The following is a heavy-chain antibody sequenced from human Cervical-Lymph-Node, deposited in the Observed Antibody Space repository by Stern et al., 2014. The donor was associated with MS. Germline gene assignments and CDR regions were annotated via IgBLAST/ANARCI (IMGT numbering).Heavy chain of an antibody. J-gene: IGHJ4*02. CDR2: ISAYTGNT. CDR1: GYTFTSYG. CDR3: ARTISSGLHDVVDY. Sequence: VQLVESGAEVKKPGGSVKVSCTASGYTFTSYGISWVRQAPGQGLEWMGGISAYTGNTNDAQNLQGRVTMTTDSSTSTAFMELRRLRSDDTAVYYCARTISSGLHDVVDYWCQGTLVTVSS. D-gene: IGHD6-19*01. V-gene: IGHV1-18*01.